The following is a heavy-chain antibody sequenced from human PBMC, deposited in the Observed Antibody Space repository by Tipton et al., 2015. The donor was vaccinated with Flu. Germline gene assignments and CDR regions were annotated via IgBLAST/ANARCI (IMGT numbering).Heavy chain of an antibody. J-gene: IGHJ5*02. CDR2: INNDGSTT. D-gene: IGHD2-2*01. V-gene: IGHV3-74*01. CDR1: GFTFSHYW. CDR3: ARGTVPSAIGNWFDP. Sequence: SLRLSCATSGFTFSHYWMNWVRQAPGKGLVWVSRINNDGSTTSYVDSVEGRFTISRDNAKNILYLQMNSLRVDDTAVYYCARGTVPSAIGNWFDPWGPGTLVTVSS.